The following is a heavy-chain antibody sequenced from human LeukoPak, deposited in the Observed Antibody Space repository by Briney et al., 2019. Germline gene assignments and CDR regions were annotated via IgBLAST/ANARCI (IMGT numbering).Heavy chain of an antibody. V-gene: IGHV1-18*01. CDR1: GYTFTSYG. D-gene: IGHD3-9*01. CDR2: ISTYNGDT. Sequence: ASVKVSCKASGYTFTSYGISWVRQAPGQGLEWMGWISTYNGDTDSAQKLQGRVNMTADTSTSTAYMEMRSLRSDDTAVYYCARDPGQYYDILTGYYTPYYFDYWGQGTLVTVPS. J-gene: IGHJ4*02. CDR3: ARDPGQYYDILTGYYTPYYFDY.